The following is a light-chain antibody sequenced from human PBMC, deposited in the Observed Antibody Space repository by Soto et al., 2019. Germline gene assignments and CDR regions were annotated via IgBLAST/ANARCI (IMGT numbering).Light chain of an antibody. CDR2: DAS. CDR1: QSVSNY. CDR3: QQYNNWPPFT. J-gene: IGKJ3*01. V-gene: IGKV3-11*01. Sequence: EIVLTQSPATLSLSPGGRATLSCRASQSVSNYLAWFQQKPGQAPRLLIYDASNRATGIPARFSGSGSGTDFTLTISSLQSEDFAVYYCQQYNNWPPFTFGPGTKVDIK.